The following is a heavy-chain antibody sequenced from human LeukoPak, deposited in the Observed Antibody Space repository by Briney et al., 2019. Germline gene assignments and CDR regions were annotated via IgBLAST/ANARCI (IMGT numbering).Heavy chain of an antibody. CDR2: INIDGSNI. V-gene: IGHV3-74*01. Sequence: GGSLRLSCAASGFTFSSYWLHWLRQAPAKGLVWVSRINIDGSNISYADPVKGRFTISRDNAKHTLYLQMNSLRAEDTAVYYCARTASYSGNYYGYFQHWGQGTLVTVSS. CDR1: GFTFSSYW. CDR3: ARTASYSGNYYGYFQH. J-gene: IGHJ1*01. D-gene: IGHD1-26*01.